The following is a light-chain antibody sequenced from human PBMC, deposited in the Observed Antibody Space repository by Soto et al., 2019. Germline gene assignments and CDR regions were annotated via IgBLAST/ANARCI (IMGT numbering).Light chain of an antibody. Sequence: EVVLTQSPGTLSLSPGERANLSCRASQSVASSLLAWYQQKPGQAPRLLIYGASSRATGSPDRFSGSGSGTDFTLTISRLDPEDFAVYYCQQYGSSPITFGQGTRLEIK. CDR1: QSVASSL. CDR2: GAS. J-gene: IGKJ5*01. CDR3: QQYGSSPIT. V-gene: IGKV3-20*01.